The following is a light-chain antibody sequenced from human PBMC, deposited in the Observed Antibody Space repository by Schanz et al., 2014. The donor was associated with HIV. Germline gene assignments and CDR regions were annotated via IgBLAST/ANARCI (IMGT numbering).Light chain of an antibody. CDR3: AGWDDSLNVWV. CDR1: SSDVGSYNL. V-gene: IGLV2-14*02. CDR2: EVS. J-gene: IGLJ3*02. Sequence: QSALTQPASVSGSPGQSITISCTGTSSDVGSYNLVSWYQQHPGKAPKLMIYEVSKRPSGVSNRFSGSKSGNTASLTISGLQSEDEADYYCAGWDDSLNVWVFGGGTKLTVL.